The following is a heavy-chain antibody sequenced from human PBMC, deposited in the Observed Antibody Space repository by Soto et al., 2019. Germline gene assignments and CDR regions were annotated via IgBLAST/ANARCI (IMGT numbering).Heavy chain of an antibody. CDR1: GFTFSSYG. Sequence: GGSLTLSCAATGFTFSSYGMHWVRQAPGKGLEWVAVISYDGSNKYYADSVKGRFTISRDNSKNTLYLQMNSLRAEDTAVYYCAKDPGYSYVLYYDYGMEVWGQGTTVTVPS. CDR3: AKDPGYSYVLYYDYGMEV. V-gene: IGHV3-30*18. CDR2: ISYDGSNK. D-gene: IGHD5-18*01. J-gene: IGHJ6*02.